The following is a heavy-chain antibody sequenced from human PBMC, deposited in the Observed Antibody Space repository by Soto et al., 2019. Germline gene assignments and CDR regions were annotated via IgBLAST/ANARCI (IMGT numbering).Heavy chain of an antibody. Sequence: QVQLAESGGGLVEPGGYLRISCAASGFTFSDYDMRWIRQSPGKGLEWVSFVSSSGTTMYFADSVKGRFTISRDHAKNSLYLQMNSLRAEDTAVYYCARMGPRAARPSYWGQGTLVTVSS. D-gene: IGHD6-6*01. V-gene: IGHV3-11*01. CDR1: GFTFSDYD. CDR3: ARMGPRAARPSY. CDR2: VSSSGTTM. J-gene: IGHJ4*02.